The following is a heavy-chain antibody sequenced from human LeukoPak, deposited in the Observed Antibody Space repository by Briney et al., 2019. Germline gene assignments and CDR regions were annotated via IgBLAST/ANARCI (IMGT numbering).Heavy chain of an antibody. V-gene: IGHV1-46*01. J-gene: IGHJ3*02. CDR3: ARDNRGERTPEWGYGGFDI. Sequence: ASVKVSCKASGYTFAKFYIHWVRQAPGQGLEWMGIINPSGGTTSYAQKFQGRVSMTRDTSTSTVYMELSSLRSEDTAVYYCARDNRGERTPEWGYGGFDIWGQGTMVTVSS. CDR2: INPSGGTT. D-gene: IGHD3-16*01. CDR1: GYTFAKFY.